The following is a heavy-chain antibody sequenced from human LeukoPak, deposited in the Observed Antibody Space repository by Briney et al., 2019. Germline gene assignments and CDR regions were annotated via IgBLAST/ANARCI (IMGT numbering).Heavy chain of an antibody. Sequence: SETLSLTCTVSGGSINSYYWSWIRQPPGKGLEWIGYISYSGSTNYNPSLESRVTISVDTSKNQFSLKLSSVTAADTAVYYCVRHGGFSSPAAVWGQGTLVTVSS. CDR1: GGSINSYY. V-gene: IGHV4-59*08. CDR3: VRHGGFSSPAAV. J-gene: IGHJ4*02. D-gene: IGHD6-13*01. CDR2: ISYSGST.